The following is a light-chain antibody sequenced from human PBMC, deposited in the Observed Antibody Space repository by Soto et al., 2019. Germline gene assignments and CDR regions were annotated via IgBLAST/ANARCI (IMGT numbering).Light chain of an antibody. CDR3: SSYAGSNNLYV. V-gene: IGLV2-14*01. J-gene: IGLJ1*01. CDR1: SSDVGGYNF. CDR2: EVS. Sequence: QSALTQPASVSGSPGQSITISCTGTSSDVGGYNFVSWYQHHPGKAPKLMIFEVSNRPSGVSNRFSGSKSGNTASLSVSGLQAEDEADYYCSSYAGSNNLYVFGTGTKVTVL.